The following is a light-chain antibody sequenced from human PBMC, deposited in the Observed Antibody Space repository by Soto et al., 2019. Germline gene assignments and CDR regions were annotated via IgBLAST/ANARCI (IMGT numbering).Light chain of an antibody. CDR1: QSVTNNN. CDR2: AAS. J-gene: IGKJ2*01. Sequence: EIVLTQSPGTLSLSPGERVTLSCRASQSVTNNNLAWFQQKPGQAPRLXIHAASTRAVGIPVSFSGGGSGTDFTLAISRLAPEDFAVYYCHQYGNGAYTFGQGTKVDIK. V-gene: IGKV3-20*01. CDR3: HQYGNGAYT.